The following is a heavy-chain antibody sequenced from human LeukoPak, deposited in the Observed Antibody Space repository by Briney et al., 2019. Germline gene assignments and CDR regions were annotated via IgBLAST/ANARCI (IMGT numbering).Heavy chain of an antibody. J-gene: IGHJ5*02. Sequence: GGSLKISCKGPGYSFTSYWIGWVRQMPGKGLEWMGIIYPGDSDTRYSPSFQGQVTISAGKSISTAYLQWSSLKASDTAMYYCARFFGRAMITFGGVISWGQGTLVTVSS. CDR2: IYPGDSDT. V-gene: IGHV5-51*01. CDR3: ARFFGRAMITFGGVIS. CDR1: GYSFTSYW. D-gene: IGHD3-16*02.